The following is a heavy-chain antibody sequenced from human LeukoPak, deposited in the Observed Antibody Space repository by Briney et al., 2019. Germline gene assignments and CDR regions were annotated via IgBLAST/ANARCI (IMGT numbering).Heavy chain of an antibody. J-gene: IGHJ4*02. CDR3: ARVVGAIYYFDY. D-gene: IGHD1-26*01. CDR2: INHSGST. CDR1: GVSLSGYY. Sequence: SETLSLTCAVYGVSLSGYYGSWIRPRPGRGVECCGEINHSGSTNYNPSLKSRVTISVDTSKNQFSLKLSSVTAADATVYYCARVVGAIYYFDYWGQGTLVTVSS. V-gene: IGHV4-34*01.